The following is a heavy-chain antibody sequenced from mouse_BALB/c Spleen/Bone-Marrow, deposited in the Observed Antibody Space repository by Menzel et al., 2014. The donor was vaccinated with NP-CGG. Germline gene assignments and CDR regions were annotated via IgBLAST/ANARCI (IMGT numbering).Heavy chain of an antibody. CDR1: GFTFSNFG. V-gene: IGHV5-17*02. CDR2: IRGGSSSI. J-gene: IGHJ4*01. D-gene: IGHD2-4*01. Sequence: EVQLQQSGGGLVQPGGSRKLSCAASGFTFSNFGMHWVRQAPEKGLEWVAYIRGGSSSIYYGDTVKGRFTISRDNPKNTLFLQMTSLRSEDTAMYFCSRGEDYDGYAMDHWGQGTSITVSS. CDR3: SRGEDYDGYAMDH.